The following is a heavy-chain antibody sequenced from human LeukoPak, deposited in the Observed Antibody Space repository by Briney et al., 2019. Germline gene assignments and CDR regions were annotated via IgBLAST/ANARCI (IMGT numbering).Heavy chain of an antibody. CDR2: IYYSGST. CDR3: ARKENVYYYFDY. CDR1: GGSISSYY. Sequence: SETLSLTCTVSGGSISSYYWSWIRQPPGKGLQWIGYIYYSGSTNYNPSLKSRVTISVDTSKNQFSLKLSSVTAADTAVYYCARKENVYYYFDYWGQGTLVTVSS. J-gene: IGHJ4*02. D-gene: IGHD3-10*01. V-gene: IGHV4-59*01.